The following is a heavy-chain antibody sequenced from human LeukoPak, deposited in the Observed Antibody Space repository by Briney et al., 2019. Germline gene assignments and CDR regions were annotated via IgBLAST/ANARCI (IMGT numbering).Heavy chain of an antibody. CDR1: GFTVSNYD. CDR3: VRETCAGSTCYQLDS. D-gene: IGHD2-15*01. J-gene: IGHJ4*02. V-gene: IGHV3-13*04. CDR2: VTTAGDT. Sequence: GGSLRLSCAASGFTVSNYDMHWVRQAAGKGLEWVSVVTTAGDTYYSGSVKGRFTISRENAKNFVYLQMNSLRAGDTAVYYCVRETCAGSTCYQLDSWGQGTLVTVSS.